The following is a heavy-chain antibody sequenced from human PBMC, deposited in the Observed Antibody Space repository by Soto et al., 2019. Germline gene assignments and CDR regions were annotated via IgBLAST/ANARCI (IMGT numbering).Heavy chain of an antibody. J-gene: IGHJ6*02. D-gene: IGHD6-13*01. CDR2: ISWDGGST. V-gene: IGHV3-43*01. CDR1: GFTFDDYT. Sequence: GGSLRLSCAASGFTFDDYTMHWVRQAPGKGLEWVSLISWDGGSTYYADSVKGQLTISRDNSKTSLYLQMNSLRTEDTALYYCAKERIAAAGTYYYYGMDVWGQGTTVTVSS. CDR3: AKERIAAAGTYYYYGMDV.